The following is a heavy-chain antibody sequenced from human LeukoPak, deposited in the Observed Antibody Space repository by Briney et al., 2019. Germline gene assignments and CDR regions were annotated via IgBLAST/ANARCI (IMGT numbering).Heavy chain of an antibody. J-gene: IGHJ4*02. D-gene: IGHD2-15*01. CDR3: AREGVCSGGICSYDN. CDR2: IKQDGGEK. Sequence: GSLRLSCAASGFTFTNYWMNWVRQAPGRGLEWLARIKQDGGEKYYVESVKGRFTISRDNAKNSLYLQMDSLRAEDTSVYYCAREGVCSGGICSYDNWGQRTLVTVSS. CDR1: GFTFTNYW. V-gene: IGHV3-7*01.